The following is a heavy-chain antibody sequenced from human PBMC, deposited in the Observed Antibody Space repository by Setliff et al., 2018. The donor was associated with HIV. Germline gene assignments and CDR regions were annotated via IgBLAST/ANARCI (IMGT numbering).Heavy chain of an antibody. Sequence: ASVKVSCKASGYTFTSYAMHWVRQAPGQRLEWMGWINAGNGNTKYSQEFQGRVTITSDTSASTACLELSSLKSEDMAVYYCARVKTGDPLYFDHWGQGTLVTVSS. CDR2: INAGNGNT. V-gene: IGHV1-3*03. D-gene: IGHD7-27*01. CDR3: ARVKTGDPLYFDH. J-gene: IGHJ4*02. CDR1: GYTFTSYA.